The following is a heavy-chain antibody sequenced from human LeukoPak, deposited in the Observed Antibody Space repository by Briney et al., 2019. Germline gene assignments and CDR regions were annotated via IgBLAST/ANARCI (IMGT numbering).Heavy chain of an antibody. Sequence: PGGSLRLSCAASGFTFSSYGTHWVRQAPGKGLEWVAFIRYDGSNKYYADSVKGRFTISRDNSKNTLYLQMNSLRAEDTAVYYCAKDPYSSGTLDYWGQGTLVTVSS. J-gene: IGHJ4*02. V-gene: IGHV3-30*02. D-gene: IGHD6-19*01. CDR1: GFTFSSYG. CDR2: IRYDGSNK. CDR3: AKDPYSSGTLDY.